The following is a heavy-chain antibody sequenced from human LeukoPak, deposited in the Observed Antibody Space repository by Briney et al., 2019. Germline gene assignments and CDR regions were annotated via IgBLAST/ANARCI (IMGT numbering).Heavy chain of an antibody. Sequence: PSETPSLTCTQPGGSIIRYYWSSIRHPPEEGLEWIGYIYSSGSTSYNPSPQSRVTISVDASKNQCSLKLSSVTAADTAVYYCARHPCSGGSCPNPFDPWGQGTLVTVSS. CDR3: ARHPCSGGSCPNPFDP. J-gene: IGHJ5*02. CDR1: GGSIIRYY. V-gene: IGHV4-59*08. D-gene: IGHD2-15*01. CDR2: IYSSGST.